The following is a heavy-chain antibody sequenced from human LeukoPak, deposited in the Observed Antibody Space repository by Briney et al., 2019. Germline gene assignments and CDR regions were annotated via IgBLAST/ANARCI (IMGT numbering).Heavy chain of an antibody. V-gene: IGHV3-74*01. CDR1: GFTFSSYW. CDR3: ATVPSLAARRAGGY. D-gene: IGHD6-6*01. J-gene: IGHJ4*02. Sequence: TGGSLRLSCAASGFTFSSYWMHWVRQAPGKGLVWVSRINSDGSSTSYADSVKGRFTISRDNAKNTLYLQMNSLRAEDTAVYYCATVPSLAARRAGGYWGQGTLVTVSS. CDR2: INSDGSST.